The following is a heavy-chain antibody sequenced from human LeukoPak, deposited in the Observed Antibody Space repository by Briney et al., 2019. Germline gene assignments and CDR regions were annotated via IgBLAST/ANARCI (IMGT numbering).Heavy chain of an antibody. D-gene: IGHD2-21*01. CDR3: ASGEPVDALWYNWFDP. J-gene: IGHJ5*02. V-gene: IGHV1-69*05. CDR1: GGTFSRYA. CDR2: IIPIFGTA. Sequence: SVNVSCKASGGTFSRYASSWVRQAPGQGLEWMGGIIPIFGTANYAQKFQGRVTITTDESTSTAYMELSSLRSEDTAVYYCASGEPVDALWYNWFDPWGQGTLVTVSS.